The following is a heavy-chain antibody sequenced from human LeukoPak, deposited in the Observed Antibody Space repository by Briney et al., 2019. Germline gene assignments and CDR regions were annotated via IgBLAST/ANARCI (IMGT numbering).Heavy chain of an antibody. CDR2: IYYSGST. V-gene: IGHV4-30-4*01. Sequence: PSETLSLTCTVSGGSISSGDYYWSWIRQPPGKGLEWIGYIYYSGSTYYNPSLKSRVTISVDTSKNQFSLKLSSVTAADTAVYYCARGSYDSRTSDVWGQGTTVTVSS. D-gene: IGHD3-22*01. J-gene: IGHJ6*02. CDR1: GGSISSGDYY. CDR3: ARGSYDSRTSDV.